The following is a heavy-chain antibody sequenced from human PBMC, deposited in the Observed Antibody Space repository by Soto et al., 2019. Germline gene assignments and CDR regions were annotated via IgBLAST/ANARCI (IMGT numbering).Heavy chain of an antibody. CDR3: ARGIATGQLDP. Sequence: ASVKVSCKASGYTFSRYAMNWVRQAPGQRLEWMGWINPDNGNTKSSQKFQDRVIITRDTSTSTAYMDLSSLRSEDTAVYYCARGIATGQLDPWGQGTLVTVSS. CDR1: GYTFSRYA. D-gene: IGHD2-15*01. V-gene: IGHV1-3*01. CDR2: INPDNGNT. J-gene: IGHJ5*02.